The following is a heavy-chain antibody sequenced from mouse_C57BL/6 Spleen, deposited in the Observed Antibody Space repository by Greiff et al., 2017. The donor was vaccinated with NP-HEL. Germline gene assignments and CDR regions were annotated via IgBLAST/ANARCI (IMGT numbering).Heavy chain of an antibody. V-gene: IGHV1-61*01. CDR3: ARSIDGYCPWYFDV. CDR2: IYPSDSET. J-gene: IGHJ1*03. D-gene: IGHD2-3*01. Sequence: VQLQQPGAELVRPGSSVKLSCKASGYTFTSYWMDWVKQRPGQGLEWIGNIYPSDSETHYNQKFKDKATLTVDKSSSTAYMQLSSLTSEDSAVYYCARSIDGYCPWYFDVWGTGTTVTVSS. CDR1: GYTFTSYW.